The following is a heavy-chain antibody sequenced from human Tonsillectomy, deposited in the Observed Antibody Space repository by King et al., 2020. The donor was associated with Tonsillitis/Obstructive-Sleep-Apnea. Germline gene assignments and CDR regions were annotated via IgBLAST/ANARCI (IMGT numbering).Heavy chain of an antibody. CDR3: VDVVVVAATPRYFQH. V-gene: IGHV4-34*01. CDR2: INHSGST. CDR1: GGSFSGYY. D-gene: IGHD2-15*01. J-gene: IGHJ1*01. Sequence: VQLQQWGAGLLKPSETLSLTCAVYGGSFSGYYWSWIRQPPGKGLEWIGEINHSGSTNYNPSLKSRVTISVDTSKNQFSLKLTSVTAADTAVYYFVDVVVVAATPRYFQHWGQGTLVTVSS.